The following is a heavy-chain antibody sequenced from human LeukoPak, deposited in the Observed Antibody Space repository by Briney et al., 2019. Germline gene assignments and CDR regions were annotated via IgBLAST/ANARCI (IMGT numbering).Heavy chain of an antibody. CDR2: IYYSGSN. CDR1: GGPISSGGYY. D-gene: IGHD2-8*01. Sequence: SETLSLPCTVSGGPISSGGYYWSWIRKHPGKGLEWIGYIYYSGSNYYNPSLKSRFIISVDTSKNQCSLKLSSVTAADTAVYYCARVPRSMQFDYWGQGTLVTVSS. V-gene: IGHV4-31*03. CDR3: ARVPRSMQFDY. J-gene: IGHJ4*02.